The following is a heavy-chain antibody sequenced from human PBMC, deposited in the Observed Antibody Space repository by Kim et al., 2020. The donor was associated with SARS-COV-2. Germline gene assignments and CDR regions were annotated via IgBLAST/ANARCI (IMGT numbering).Heavy chain of an antibody. V-gene: IGHV3-43*02. D-gene: IGHD1-26*01. J-gene: IGHJ4*02. CDR2: ISGDTYSR. CDR1: GFILDDYA. Sequence: GGSLRLSCVASGFILDDYAMHWVRQAPGKGLEWVSLISGDTYSRYYADSVMGRFTISRDNSKNSLYLQMNSLRIDDTALYFCVKDVGDYWGQGTLVTVSS. CDR3: VKDVGDY.